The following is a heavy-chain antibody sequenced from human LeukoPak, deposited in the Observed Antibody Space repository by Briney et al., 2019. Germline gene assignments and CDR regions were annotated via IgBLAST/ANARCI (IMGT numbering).Heavy chain of an antibody. J-gene: IGHJ4*02. Sequence: PGGSLRLSCAASGFTFSGSAMHWVRQASGKGLEWVGRIRSKANSYAPAYAASVKGGFTISRDDSKNTAYLQMNSLKTEDTAVYYCTRHVNCGGDCFDDDYWGQGTLVTVSS. V-gene: IGHV3-73*01. CDR3: TRHVNCGGDCFDDDY. CDR2: IRSKANSYAP. D-gene: IGHD2-21*02. CDR1: GFTFSGSA.